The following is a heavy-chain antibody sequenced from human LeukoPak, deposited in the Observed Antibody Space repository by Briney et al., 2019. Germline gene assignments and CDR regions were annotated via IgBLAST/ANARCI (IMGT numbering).Heavy chain of an antibody. Sequence: PSETLSLTCAVYGGSFSGYYWSWIRQPPGKGLEWIGSIYHSGSTYYNPSLKSRVTISVDTSKNQFSLKLSSVTAADTAVYYCARTSAAAGSFAAFDYWGQGTLVTVSS. CDR3: ARTSAAAGSFAAFDY. D-gene: IGHD6-13*01. CDR1: GGSFSGYY. J-gene: IGHJ4*02. CDR2: IYHSGST. V-gene: IGHV4-34*01.